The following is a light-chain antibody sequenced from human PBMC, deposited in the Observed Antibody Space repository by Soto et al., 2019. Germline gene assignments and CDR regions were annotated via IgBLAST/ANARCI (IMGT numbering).Light chain of an antibody. Sequence: EIQVTQSPSSLSASVGDRVTITCRASQNINNYLNWYQQKPGKAPKLLIYAASSLQSRVPSRFSGSGSGTDFTLTIRSLQPEDVATYYCQQSFSTLWTCGQGTRVDIK. J-gene: IGKJ1*01. CDR3: QQSFSTLWT. V-gene: IGKV1-39*01. CDR2: AAS. CDR1: QNINNY.